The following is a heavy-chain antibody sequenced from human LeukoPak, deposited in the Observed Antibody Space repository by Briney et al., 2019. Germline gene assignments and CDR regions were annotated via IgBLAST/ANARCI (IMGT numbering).Heavy chain of an antibody. CDR3: ARARTRSGREAFDI. CDR2: ISYDGSNK. Sequence: GGSLRLSCAASGFTFSSYAMHWVRQAPGKGLEWVAVISYDGSNKYYADSVKGRFTISRDNSKNTLYLQMNSLRAEDTAVYYCARARTRSGREAFDIWGQGTMVTVSS. D-gene: IGHD6-25*01. V-gene: IGHV3-30*01. CDR1: GFTFSSYA. J-gene: IGHJ3*02.